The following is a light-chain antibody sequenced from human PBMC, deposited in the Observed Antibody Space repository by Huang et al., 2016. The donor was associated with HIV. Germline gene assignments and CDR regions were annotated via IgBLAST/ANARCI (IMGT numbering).Light chain of an antibody. J-gene: IGKJ2*01. CDR2: RAS. CDR3: QQYNTYLYT. V-gene: IGKV1-5*03. Sequence: DIQMTQSPATLSASVGDRVTITCRASQKINTWLAWYQQKPGKAPNLLIYRASSLQIGVPSRFTGSGSGTEFTLTITSLQPDDLGTYYCQQYNTYLYTFGQGTKLEI. CDR1: QKINTW.